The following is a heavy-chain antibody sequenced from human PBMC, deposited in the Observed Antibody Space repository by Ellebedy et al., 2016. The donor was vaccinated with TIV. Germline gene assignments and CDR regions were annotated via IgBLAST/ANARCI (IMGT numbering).Heavy chain of an antibody. CDR2: IIPIFGTA. D-gene: IGHD2-15*01. V-gene: IGHV1-69*13. Sequence: AASVKVSCKASGGTFSSYAISWVRQAPGQGLEWMGGIIPIFGTANYAQKFQGRVTITADESTSTAYMELSSLRSEDTAVYYCARELGVAPFDYWGQGTLVTVSS. CDR3: ARELGVAPFDY. J-gene: IGHJ4*02. CDR1: GGTFSSYA.